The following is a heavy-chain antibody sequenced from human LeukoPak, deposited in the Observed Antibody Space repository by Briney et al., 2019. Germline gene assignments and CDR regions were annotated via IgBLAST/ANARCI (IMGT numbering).Heavy chain of an antibody. Sequence: GGSLRLSCAASGFTFSSYSMNWVRRAPGKGLEWVSSISSSSSYIYYADSVKGRFTISRDNAKNSLYLQMNSLRAEDTAVYYCARAAPDYGDPNWYFDLWGRGTLVTVSS. D-gene: IGHD4-17*01. V-gene: IGHV3-21*01. CDR3: ARAAPDYGDPNWYFDL. J-gene: IGHJ2*01. CDR2: ISSSSSYI. CDR1: GFTFSSYS.